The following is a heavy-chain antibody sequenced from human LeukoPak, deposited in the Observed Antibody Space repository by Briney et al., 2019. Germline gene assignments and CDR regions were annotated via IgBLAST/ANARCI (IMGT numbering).Heavy chain of an antibody. CDR3: ARNSNFDTHDY. J-gene: IGHJ4*02. CDR2: ISNNGGYT. CDR1: GFTFSSSA. D-gene: IGHD3-22*01. V-gene: IGHV3-23*01. Sequence: GGSLRLSCAASGFTFSSSAMSWVRQAPGKGLEWVSAISNNGGYTYYADSVQGRFTISRDNSKSTLCLQMNSLSAEDTAVYYCARNSNFDTHDYWGQGTLVTVSS.